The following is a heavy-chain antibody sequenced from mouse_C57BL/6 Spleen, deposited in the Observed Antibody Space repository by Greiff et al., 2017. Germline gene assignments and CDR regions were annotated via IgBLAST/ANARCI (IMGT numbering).Heavy chain of an antibody. CDR2: IYPGSGST. J-gene: IGHJ4*01. D-gene: IGHD2-12*01. V-gene: IGHV1-55*01. CDR1: GYTFTRYW. Sequence: QVQLQQPGAELVKPGASVKMSCKASGYTFTRYWITWVKQRPGQGLEWIGDIYPGSGSTNYNEKFKSKATLTVDTSSSTAYMQLSSLTSENSAVYYCAGGAGLLLSYYARDYWGQGTSVTVSA. CDR3: AGGAGLLLSYYARDY.